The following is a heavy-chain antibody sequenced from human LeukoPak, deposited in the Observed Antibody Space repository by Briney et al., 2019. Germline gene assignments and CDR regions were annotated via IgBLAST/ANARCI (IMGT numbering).Heavy chain of an antibody. CDR2: ISSNGGST. Sequence: GGSLRLSCAASGFTFSSYAMHWVRQAPGKGLEYVSAISSNGGSTYYANSVKGRFTISRDNSKNTLYLQMGSLRAEDMAVYYSARDRGGYSNWGQGTLVTVSS. CDR1: GFTFSSYA. J-gene: IGHJ4*02. D-gene: IGHD6-13*01. CDR3: ARDRGGYSN. V-gene: IGHV3-64*01.